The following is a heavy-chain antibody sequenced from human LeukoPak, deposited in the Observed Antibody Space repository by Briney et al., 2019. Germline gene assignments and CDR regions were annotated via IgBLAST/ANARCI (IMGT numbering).Heavy chain of an antibody. CDR2: IRSKANSYAT. J-gene: IGHJ4*02. CDR3: ARSLSSRFSGPRRPYYFDS. Sequence: GGSLRLSCAASGFTFSGSAMHWVRQASGKGLEWVGRIRSKANSYATAYAASVKGRFTISTDNSKNTLYLQMNSLRAEDTAVYYCARSLSSRFSGPRRPYYFDSWGQGTLATVSS. V-gene: IGHV3-73*01. D-gene: IGHD3-16*02. CDR1: GFTFSGSA.